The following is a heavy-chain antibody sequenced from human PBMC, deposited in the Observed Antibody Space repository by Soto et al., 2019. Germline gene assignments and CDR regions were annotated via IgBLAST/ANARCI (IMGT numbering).Heavy chain of an antibody. CDR3: AKNHYSCSGGSCYPDAFDI. CDR2: ISGSGGST. CDR1: GFTFSSYA. D-gene: IGHD2-15*01. V-gene: IGHV3-23*01. J-gene: IGHJ3*02. Sequence: GGSLRLSCAASGFTFSSYAMSWVRQAPGKGLEWVSAISGSGGSTYYADSVKGRFTISRGNSKNTLYLQMNSLRAEDTAVYYCAKNHYSCSGGSCYPDAFDIWGQGTMVTVSS.